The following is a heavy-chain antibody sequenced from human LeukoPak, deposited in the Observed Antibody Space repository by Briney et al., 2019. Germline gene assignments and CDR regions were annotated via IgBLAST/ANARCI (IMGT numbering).Heavy chain of an antibody. D-gene: IGHD3-9*01. CDR3: ARDSVYYDILTGYSATYYFDY. V-gene: IGHV4-39*07. CDR1: GGSISSSSYY. Sequence: SETLSLTCTVSGGSISSSSYYWGWIRQPPGKGLEWIGSIYYSGSTYYNPSLKSRVTISVDTSKNQFSLKLSSVTAADTAVYYCARDSVYYDILTGYSATYYFDYWGQGTLVTVSS. J-gene: IGHJ4*02. CDR2: IYYSGST.